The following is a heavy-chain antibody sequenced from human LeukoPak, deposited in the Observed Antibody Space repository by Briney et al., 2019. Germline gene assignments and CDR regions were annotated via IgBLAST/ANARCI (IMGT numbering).Heavy chain of an antibody. V-gene: IGHV1-18*01. J-gene: IGHJ4*02. Sequence: ASVKVSCKASGYTFTSYGISWVRQAPGQGLEWMGWISVYSGNRNYAQKLQGRVTMTTDTSTSTAYMELRSLISDDTAVYYCARDRRPSDIVATITVSPFDYWGQGTLVTVSS. CDR1: GYTFTSYG. CDR3: ARDRRPSDIVATITVSPFDY. CDR2: ISVYSGNR. D-gene: IGHD5-12*01.